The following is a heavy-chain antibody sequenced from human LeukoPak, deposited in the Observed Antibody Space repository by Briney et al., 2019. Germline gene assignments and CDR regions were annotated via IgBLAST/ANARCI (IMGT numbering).Heavy chain of an antibody. CDR2: IHYSGST. D-gene: IGHD3-10*01. CDR3: ATHAAVHGGMDV. Sequence: AETLSLTCTVSGGSISSSSYYWGWIRQPPGKGLEWIGYIHYSGSTYYTPSLKGRVTISVDTSKNQSSLKLSSATAADAAVYYCATHAAVHGGMDVWGQGTTVTVSS. V-gene: IGHV4-39*01. CDR1: GGSISSSSYY. J-gene: IGHJ6*02.